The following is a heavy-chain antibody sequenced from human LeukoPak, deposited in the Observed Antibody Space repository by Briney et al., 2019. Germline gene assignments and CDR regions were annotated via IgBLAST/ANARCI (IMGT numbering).Heavy chain of an antibody. Sequence: GASVKVSCKASGGTFSSYAISWVRQAPGQGLEWMGGIIPIFGTANYAQKFQGRVTITADKSTSTAYMELSSLRSEDTAVYYYARDSIAAAGTGPYGMDVWGKGTTVTVSS. CDR2: IIPIFGTA. V-gene: IGHV1-69*06. CDR3: ARDSIAAAGTGPYGMDV. CDR1: GGTFSSYA. D-gene: IGHD6-13*01. J-gene: IGHJ6*04.